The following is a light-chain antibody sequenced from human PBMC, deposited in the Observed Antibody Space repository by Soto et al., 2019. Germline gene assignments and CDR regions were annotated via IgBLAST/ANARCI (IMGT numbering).Light chain of an antibody. Sequence: QPVLTQPPSVSGAPGQRVTISCTGSSSNIGAGYDVHWYQQLPGTAPKLLIYGNINRPSGVPDRFSGSKSGTSASLAITGLQAEDEADYYCQSHDSSLVVFGGGTKLTVL. CDR1: SSNIGAGYD. CDR3: QSHDSSLVV. V-gene: IGLV1-40*01. J-gene: IGLJ2*01. CDR2: GNI.